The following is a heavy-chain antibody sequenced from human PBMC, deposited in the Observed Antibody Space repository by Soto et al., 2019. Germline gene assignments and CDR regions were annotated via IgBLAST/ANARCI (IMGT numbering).Heavy chain of an antibody. D-gene: IGHD4-17*01. CDR3: ARTHGDLDV. J-gene: IGHJ6*02. CDR2: MNPNSGNT. V-gene: IGHV1-8*02. CDR1: GYTFTSYD. Sequence: QVQLVQSGAVVKKPGASVKVSCKASGYTFTSYDINWVRQAPGQGLEWMGWMNPNSGNTSYVQEFQGRVTMTRNTSISKAYMELGSLRSEDRAVYYWARTHGDLDVWGQGTTVTVSS.